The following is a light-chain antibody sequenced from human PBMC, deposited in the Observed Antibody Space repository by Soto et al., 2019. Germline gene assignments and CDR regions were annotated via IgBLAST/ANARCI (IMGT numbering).Light chain of an antibody. J-gene: IGLJ3*02. CDR3: APWDDSLNGPV. V-gene: IGLV1-44*01. CDR1: SSNIGSNT. Sequence: QSVLTQPPSASGTPGQRVTISCSGSSSNIGSNTVNWYQQLPGTAPKLLIYATNQRPSGVPDRFSGSKPGTSASLAISGLQSEDEADYYCAPWDDSLNGPVFGGGTKVTVL. CDR2: ATN.